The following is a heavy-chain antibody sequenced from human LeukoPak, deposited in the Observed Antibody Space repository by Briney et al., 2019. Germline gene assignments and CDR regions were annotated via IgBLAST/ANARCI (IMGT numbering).Heavy chain of an antibody. CDR2: ISGSGGST. CDR3: AKSNWGKHWYFDL. J-gene: IGHJ2*01. D-gene: IGHD7-27*01. CDR1: GFTFSDYY. V-gene: IGHV3-23*01. Sequence: GGSLRLSCAASGFTFSDYYMSWVRQAPGKGLEWISAISGSGGSTYYADSVKGRFTISRDNSKNTLYLQMNSLRAEDTAVYYCAKSNWGKHWYFDLWGRGTLVTVSS.